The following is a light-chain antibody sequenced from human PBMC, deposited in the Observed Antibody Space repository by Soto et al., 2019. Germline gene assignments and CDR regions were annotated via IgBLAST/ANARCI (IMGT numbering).Light chain of an antibody. Sequence: QSAVTQPASVSGSTGQSITISCTGTSSDVGGYNYVSWYQQHPGKAPKLMIYEVSNRPSGVSNRFSGSKSGNTASLTISGLQAEDEADYYCSSYTSSSALVFGTGTKVTVL. CDR2: EVS. CDR1: SSDVGGYNY. V-gene: IGLV2-14*01. J-gene: IGLJ1*01. CDR3: SSYTSSSALV.